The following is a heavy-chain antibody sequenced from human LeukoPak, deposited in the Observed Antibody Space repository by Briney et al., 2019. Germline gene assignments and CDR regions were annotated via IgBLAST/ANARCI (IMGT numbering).Heavy chain of an antibody. Sequence: GGSLRLSCAASGFTFTSYAMTWVRQAPGKGLEWVSDISRSGGSTYYADSVQGRFTTSRDNSKSTLYLQMNSLRAEDTAVYYCAKSRNFDWLPSDYWGQGTLVTVSS. CDR1: GFTFTSYA. D-gene: IGHD3-9*01. V-gene: IGHV3-23*01. CDR2: ISRSGGST. J-gene: IGHJ4*02. CDR3: AKSRNFDWLPSDY.